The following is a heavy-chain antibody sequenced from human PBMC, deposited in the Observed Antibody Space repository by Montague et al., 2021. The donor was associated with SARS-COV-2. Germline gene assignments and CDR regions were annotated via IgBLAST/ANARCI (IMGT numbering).Heavy chain of an antibody. Sequence: SETLSLTCAVHGTSFSRYYWNWIRQPPGKGLEWIGEINHGGSTKYSPSLKSRLTISADTSKNQFSLKLTSVAAADTAVYYCARLRDGVVPSPILGVGPYYSYYYQGGWGRGTSVTVSS. CDR3: ARLRDGVVPSPILGVGPYYSYYYQGG. J-gene: IGHJ6*03. V-gene: IGHV4-34*01. CDR2: INHGGST. CDR1: GTSFSRYY. D-gene: IGHD3-10*01.